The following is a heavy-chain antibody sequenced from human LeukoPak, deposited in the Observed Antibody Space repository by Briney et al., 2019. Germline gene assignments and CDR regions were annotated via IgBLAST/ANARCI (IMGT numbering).Heavy chain of an antibody. CDR1: GGSISSGGYY. V-gene: IGHV4-61*02. Sequence: SQTLSLTCTVSGGSISSGGYYWSWIRQPAGKGLEWIGRIYSSGSTNYNPSLKSRVTISVDTSKNQFSLKLSSMTAADTAVYYCARNNYSNSAQSGMDVWGQGTTVTVSS. D-gene: IGHD4-11*01. J-gene: IGHJ6*02. CDR2: IYSSGST. CDR3: ARNNYSNSAQSGMDV.